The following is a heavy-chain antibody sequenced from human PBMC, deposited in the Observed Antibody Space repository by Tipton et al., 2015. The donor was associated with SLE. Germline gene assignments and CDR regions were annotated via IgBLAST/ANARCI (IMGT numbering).Heavy chain of an antibody. CDR1: GASFTDHY. V-gene: IGHV4-34*01. D-gene: IGHD5-24*01. J-gene: IGHJ4*02. Sequence: TLSLTCTVYGASFTDHYWSWIRQSPGKGLEWIGEIDHGGRTNYNPSLTTRVIISVDTPKEQFSLNLNSVTAADTAVYYCARSEKWLQPYFDYWGQGTLVTVSS. CDR3: ARSEKWLQPYFDY. CDR2: IDHGGRT.